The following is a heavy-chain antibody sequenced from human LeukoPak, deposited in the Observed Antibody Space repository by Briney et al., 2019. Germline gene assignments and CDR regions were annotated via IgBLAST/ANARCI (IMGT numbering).Heavy chain of an antibody. CDR3: ARVPEDSPYDSSYRFDY. V-gene: IGHV1-69*13. J-gene: IGHJ4*02. D-gene: IGHD3-22*01. CDR2: IIPIFGTA. CDR1: GGTFSSYA. Sequence: ASVKVSCKASGGTFSSYAISWVRQAPGQGLEWMGGIIPIFGTANYAQKFQGRVTITADESTSTAYMELSSLRSEDTAVYYCARVPEDSPYDSSYRFDYWGQGTLVPVSS.